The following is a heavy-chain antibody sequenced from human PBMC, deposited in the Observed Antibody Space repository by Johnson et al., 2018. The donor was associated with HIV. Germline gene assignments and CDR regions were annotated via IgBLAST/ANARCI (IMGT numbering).Heavy chain of an antibody. CDR1: GFTFSSFA. CDR2: ISYDGSNK. D-gene: IGHD1-14*01. Sequence: QVQLVESGGGVVQPGTSLRLSCAASGFTFSSFAMHWVRQAPGKGLEWMAFISYDGSNKFYADSVKGRFTISRDNSKNTLYLQMNSLRHEDTAVYYCARDQGELRRTHAFDIWGQGTMVTVSS. V-gene: IGHV3-30*04. CDR3: ARDQGELRRTHAFDI. J-gene: IGHJ3*02.